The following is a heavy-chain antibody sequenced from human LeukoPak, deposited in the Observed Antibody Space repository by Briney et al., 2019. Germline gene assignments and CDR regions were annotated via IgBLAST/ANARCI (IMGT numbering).Heavy chain of an antibody. V-gene: IGHV3-30*04. D-gene: IGHD3-22*01. J-gene: IGHJ4*02. CDR2: ISYDTTKK. CDR1: GFSFRSYA. CDR3: AKDPTHYRVWDDYDSTVLSY. Sequence: GGSLRLSCAASGFSFRSYATHWVRQAPGKGLEWVAFISYDTTKKFYDDAVKGRFTISRDNSTNKIYLQMSSLRAEDTAVYYCAKDPTHYRVWDDYDSTVLSYWGQGTLVTVSS.